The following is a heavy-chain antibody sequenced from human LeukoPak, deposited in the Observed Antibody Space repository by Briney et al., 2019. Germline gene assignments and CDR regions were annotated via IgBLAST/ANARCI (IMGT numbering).Heavy chain of an antibody. CDR1: GFTFSSYG. Sequence: GGSLRLSCAASGFTFSSYGMSWVRQAPGKGLEWVSAISGSGGSTYYADSVKGRFTISRDNSKNTLYLQMNSLRAEDTAVYYCAKDPEGSPFFDYWGQGTLVTVSS. CDR2: ISGSGGST. D-gene: IGHD1-14*01. V-gene: IGHV3-23*01. CDR3: AKDPEGSPFFDY. J-gene: IGHJ4*02.